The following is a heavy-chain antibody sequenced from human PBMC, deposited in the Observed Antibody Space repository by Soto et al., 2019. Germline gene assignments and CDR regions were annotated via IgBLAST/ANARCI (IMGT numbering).Heavy chain of an antibody. V-gene: IGHV4-30-4*01. CDR1: GGSISSGDYY. D-gene: IGHD5-12*01. Sequence: QVQLQESGPGLVKPSQTLSLTCTVSGGSISSGDYYWSWIRQPPGKCLEWIGYIYYSGSTYYNPSLKSRVTLSVDTSKNQFSLKLSSVTAADTAVYYCARVRWEMATTLEYYFDYWGQGTLVTVSS. CDR2: IYYSGST. J-gene: IGHJ4*02. CDR3: ARVRWEMATTLEYYFDY.